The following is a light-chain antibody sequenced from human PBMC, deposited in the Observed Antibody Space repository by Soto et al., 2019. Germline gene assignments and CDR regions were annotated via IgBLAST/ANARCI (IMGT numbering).Light chain of an antibody. CDR3: QQYGGSPRT. CDR1: QSLLHSNGNNY. Sequence: DIVMTQSPLSLPVTPGEPASISCRSSQSLLHSNGNNYLDWYLQKPGQSPQLLIHDASSRATGIPDRFSGSGSGTDFTLTISRLEPEDFAVYYCQQYGGSPRTFGQGTKVDIK. CDR2: DAS. V-gene: IGKV2-28*01. J-gene: IGKJ1*01.